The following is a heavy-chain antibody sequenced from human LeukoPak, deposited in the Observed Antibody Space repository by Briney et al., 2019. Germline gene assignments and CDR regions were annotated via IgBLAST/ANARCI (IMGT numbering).Heavy chain of an antibody. V-gene: IGHV3-30*02. CDR2: IRYDGSNK. CDR3: VRELLHCTGDCLLC. J-gene: IGHJ4*02. D-gene: IGHD2-21*02. Sequence: PGGSLRLSCAASGFTFSSYGMHWVRQAPGKGLEWVAFIRYDGSNKYYADSVKGRFTISRDNSKNTLYLQMNSLRAEDTAVYYCVRELLHCTGDCLLCWGQGTLVTVSS. CDR1: GFTFSSYG.